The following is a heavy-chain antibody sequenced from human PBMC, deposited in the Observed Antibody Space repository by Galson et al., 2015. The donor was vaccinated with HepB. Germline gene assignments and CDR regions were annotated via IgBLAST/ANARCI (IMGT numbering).Heavy chain of an antibody. CDR2: IHSDGSTT. CDR1: GFNFSTYW. CDR3: AREGRTYFFNSGTYHRAFDI. Sequence: SLRLSCAASGFNFSTYWMNWVRQAPGKGLVWVSRIHSDGSTTAYADSVRGRFSISRDNAKSTLFLQMNSLRVDDTAVYFCAREGRTYFFNSGTYHRAFDIWGQGKVVTVSS. D-gene: IGHD3-10*01. V-gene: IGHV3-74*01. J-gene: IGHJ3*02.